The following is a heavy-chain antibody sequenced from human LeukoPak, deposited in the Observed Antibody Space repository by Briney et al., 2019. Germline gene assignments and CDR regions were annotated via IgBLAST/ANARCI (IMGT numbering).Heavy chain of an antibody. CDR2: IYTSWRT. J-gene: IGHJ3*02. V-gene: IGHV4-4*07. CDR3: ARGALRVNDAFDI. Sequence: SETLSLTCPVGGGSISSYYWSWIRQPAGKGLEWIGRIYTSWRTNYNPSPKGRVTMSVDTSKNQFYLKLSSVTAADTAVYYCARGALRVNDAFDIWGQGTMVTVSS. CDR1: GGSISSYY. D-gene: IGHD4-17*01.